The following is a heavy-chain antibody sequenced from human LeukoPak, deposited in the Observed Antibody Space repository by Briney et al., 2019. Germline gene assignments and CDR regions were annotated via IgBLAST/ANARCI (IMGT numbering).Heavy chain of an antibody. D-gene: IGHD2-2*01. J-gene: IGHJ6*03. CDR2: TNHSGST. CDR1: GGPFSGYY. Sequence: PSETLSLTCAVYGGPFSGYYWSWIRQSPGKGLEWIGETNHSGSTNYNPSLKSRVTISVDRSKNQFSLKLRSATAADTAVYYCARDPVVVVPAAINYMDVWGKGTTVTVSS. CDR3: ARDPVVVVPAAINYMDV. V-gene: IGHV4-34*01.